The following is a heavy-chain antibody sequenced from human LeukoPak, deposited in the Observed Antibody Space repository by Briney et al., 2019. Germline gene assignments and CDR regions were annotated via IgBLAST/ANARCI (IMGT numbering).Heavy chain of an antibody. V-gene: IGHV3-30*03. D-gene: IGHD2-8*01. CDR1: GFTFSSYG. Sequence: GGSLRLSCAASGFTFSSYGMHWVRQAPGKGREWVAVLSYDGNYKYYADSVKGRFAISRDNSENTLYLQMNSLRAEDTAVYYCARYAEYAVSTPCYWGQGTLVTVSA. J-gene: IGHJ4*02. CDR3: ARYAEYAVSTPCY. CDR2: LSYDGNYK.